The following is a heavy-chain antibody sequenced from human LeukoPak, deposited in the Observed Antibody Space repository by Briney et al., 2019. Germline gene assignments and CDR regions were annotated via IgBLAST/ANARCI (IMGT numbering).Heavy chain of an antibody. CDR3: ARGTDYYDSSGYSYFAY. CDR1: GFTFSSYA. CDR2: ISYDGSNK. V-gene: IGHV3-30-3*01. D-gene: IGHD3-22*01. Sequence: GGSLRLSCAASGFTFSSYAMHWVRQAPGKGLEWVAVISYDGSNKYYADSVKGRLTISRDSSKNTLYLQINSLRADDTAVYYCARGTDYYDSSGYSYFAYWGQGTLVTVSS. J-gene: IGHJ4*02.